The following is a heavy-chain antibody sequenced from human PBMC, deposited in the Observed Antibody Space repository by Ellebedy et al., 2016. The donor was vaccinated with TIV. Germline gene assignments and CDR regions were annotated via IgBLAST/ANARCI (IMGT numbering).Heavy chain of an antibody. CDR3: ARDMAWGNERVNDALDI. Sequence: GGSLRLSCAASGFSFSSFGMHWVRQAPGKGLEWVAVISHDGSNQYSADSVKGRVTISRDNAKNSLYLQMSSLTAEDTAVYYCARDMAWGNERVNDALDIWGQGTMVTVSA. J-gene: IGHJ3*02. CDR1: GFSFSSFG. V-gene: IGHV3-30*03. CDR2: ISHDGSNQ. D-gene: IGHD7-27*01.